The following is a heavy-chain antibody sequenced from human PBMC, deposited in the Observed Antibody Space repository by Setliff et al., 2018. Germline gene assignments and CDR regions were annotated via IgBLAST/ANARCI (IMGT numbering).Heavy chain of an antibody. CDR3: ARTRGSSGWLNWFDP. Sequence: SETLSLTCAVSGGSISSSNWWSWVRQPPGKGLEWIGRIYTSGSTNYNPSLKSRVTISVDTSKNQFSLKLSSVTAADTAVYYCARTRGSSGWLNWFDPWGRGTLVTVSS. D-gene: IGHD6-19*01. J-gene: IGHJ5*02. CDR1: GGSISSSNW. CDR2: IYTSGST. V-gene: IGHV4-4*02.